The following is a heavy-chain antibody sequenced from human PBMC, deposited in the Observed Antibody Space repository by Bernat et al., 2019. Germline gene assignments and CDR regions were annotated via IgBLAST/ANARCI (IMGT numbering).Heavy chain of an antibody. V-gene: IGHV1-3*01. D-gene: IGHD3-3*01. CDR3: ARGFWSASDVAYYFDY. CDR1: GYTFTGYA. CDR2: INAGNGKT. J-gene: IGHJ4*02. Sequence: QVQLVQSGAEVRKPGASVKVSCKASGYTFTGYAVQWVRLAPGQRLEWMGWINAGNGKTRYSQSFQGRITITRDTSASTAYMELSSLRSEDTGVYYCARGFWSASDVAYYFDYWGQGTLVTVSS.